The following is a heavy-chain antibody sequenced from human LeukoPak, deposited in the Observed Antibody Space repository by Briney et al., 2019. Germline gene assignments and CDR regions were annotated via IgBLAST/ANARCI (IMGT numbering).Heavy chain of an antibody. CDR1: GGSINSYY. D-gene: IGHD6-13*01. V-gene: IGHV4-59*01. CDR2: IYYTGST. Sequence: PSGTLSLTCTVSGGSINSYYWSWIRQPPGKGLEWIGYIYYTGSTNYNPSLRSRVTMSVDTSKNQFSLKLSSVTAADTAVYYCARFSGGSWFDYWGQGTLVTVSS. CDR3: ARFSGGSWFDY. J-gene: IGHJ4*02.